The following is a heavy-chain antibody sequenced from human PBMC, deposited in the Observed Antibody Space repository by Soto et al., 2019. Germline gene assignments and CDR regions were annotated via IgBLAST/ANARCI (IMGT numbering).Heavy chain of an antibody. V-gene: IGHV1-69*02. J-gene: IGHJ5*02. Sequence: QVQLVQSGAEVKKPGSSVKVSCKASGGTISSYTISWVQQAPGQGLEWMGRIIPILGIANYPQKFQGRVTTTADKSTSTAYMELSSRTSEDTAVYYCAGSSGSLLIDPWGQGTLVTVSS. CDR1: GGTISSYT. D-gene: IGHD1-26*01. CDR2: IIPILGIA. CDR3: AGSSGSLLIDP.